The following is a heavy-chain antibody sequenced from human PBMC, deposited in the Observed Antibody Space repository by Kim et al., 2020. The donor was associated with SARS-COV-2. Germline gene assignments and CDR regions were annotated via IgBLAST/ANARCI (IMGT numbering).Heavy chain of an antibody. V-gene: IGHV3-23*01. CDR2: ISGSGGST. J-gene: IGHJ4*02. D-gene: IGHD3-22*01. CDR1: GFTFSSYA. CDR3: AKGDYYYDSSGYPGPPGYFDY. Sequence: GGSLRLSCAASGFTFSSYAMSWVRQAPGKGLEWVSAISGSGGSTYYADSVKGRFTISRDNSKNTLYLQMNSLRAEDTAVYYCAKGDYYYDSSGYPGPPGYFDYWGQGTLVTVSS.